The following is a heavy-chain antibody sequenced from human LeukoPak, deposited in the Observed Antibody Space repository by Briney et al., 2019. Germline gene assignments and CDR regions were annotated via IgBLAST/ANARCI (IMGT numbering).Heavy chain of an antibody. J-gene: IGHJ6*02. CDR2: ISSSSSYT. V-gene: IGHV3-11*05. CDR3: ARGDILTGRRYYYYGMDV. D-gene: IGHD3-9*01. CDR1: GFTFSDYY. Sequence: GGSLRLSCAASGFTFSDYYMSWIREAPGKGLEWVSYISSSSSYTNYADSVKGRFTISRDNAKNSLYLQMNSLRAEDTAVYYCARGDILTGRRYYYYGMDVWGQGTTVTVSS.